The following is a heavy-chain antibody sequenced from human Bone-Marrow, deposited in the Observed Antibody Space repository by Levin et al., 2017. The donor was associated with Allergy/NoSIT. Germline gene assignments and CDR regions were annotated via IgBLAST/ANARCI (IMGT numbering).Heavy chain of an antibody. V-gene: IGHV3-30*18. CDR3: AKDSWPHGYSSGWYDY. D-gene: IGHD6-19*01. CDR2: ISYDGSNK. CDR1: GFTFSSYG. J-gene: IGHJ4*02. Sequence: GGSLRLSCAASGFTFSSYGMHWVRQAPGKGLEWVAVISYDGSNKYYADSVKGRFTISRDNSKNTLYLQMNSLRAEDTAVYYCAKDSWPHGYSSGWYDYWGQGTLVTVSS.